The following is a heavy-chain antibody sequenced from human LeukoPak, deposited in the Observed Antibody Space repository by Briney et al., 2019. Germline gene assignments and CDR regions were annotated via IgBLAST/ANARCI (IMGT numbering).Heavy chain of an antibody. D-gene: IGHD3-22*01. J-gene: IGHJ4*02. Sequence: GGSLRLSCAASGFTFSSYAMSWVRQAPGKGLEWVSAISGSGGSTYYADSVKGRFTISRDNSKNTLYLQMNSLRAEDTAVYYCAKGSRWDYYDSSGYSYLDYWGQGTLATVSS. V-gene: IGHV3-23*01. CDR1: GFTFSSYA. CDR2: ISGSGGST. CDR3: AKGSRWDYYDSSGYSYLDY.